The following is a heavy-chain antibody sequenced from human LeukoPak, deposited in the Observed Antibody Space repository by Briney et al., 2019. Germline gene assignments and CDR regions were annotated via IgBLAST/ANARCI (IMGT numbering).Heavy chain of an antibody. D-gene: IGHD5-18*01. Sequence: GGSLRLSCAASGFTFSSYWMSWVRQAPGKGLEWVANIKQDGSEKYYVDSVKGRSTISRDNAKNSLYLQMNSLRAGDTAVYYCARDRAEQLWSDFDYWGQGTLVTVSS. CDR2: IKQDGSEK. CDR1: GFTFSSYW. CDR3: ARDRAEQLWSDFDY. V-gene: IGHV3-7*01. J-gene: IGHJ4*02.